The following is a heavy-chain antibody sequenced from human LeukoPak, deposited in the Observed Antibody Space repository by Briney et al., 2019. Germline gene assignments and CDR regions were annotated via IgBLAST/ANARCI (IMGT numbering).Heavy chain of an antibody. CDR2: INSDGINT. V-gene: IGHV3-74*01. CDR1: GFTFSNYW. D-gene: IGHD3-22*01. Sequence: GGSLRLSCAVSGFTFSNYWMHWVRQAPGKGLVWVSRINSDGINTSYADSVKGRFTISRDNAKNTLNLQMNSLRAEDTAVYYCARDLGQYYDTSDNWFDPWGQGTLVTVSS. J-gene: IGHJ5*02. CDR3: ARDLGQYYDTSDNWFDP.